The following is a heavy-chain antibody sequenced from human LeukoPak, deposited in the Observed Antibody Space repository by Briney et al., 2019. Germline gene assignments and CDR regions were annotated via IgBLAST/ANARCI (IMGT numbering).Heavy chain of an antibody. V-gene: IGHV1-69*13. D-gene: IGHD3-3*01. J-gene: IGHJ4*01. CDR2: IIPIFGTA. CDR1: GGTFSSYA. Sequence: SVKVSCKASGGTFSSYAISWVRQAPGQGLEWMGGIIPIFGTANYAQKFQGRVTITADESTSTAYMELSSLRSEDTAVYYCAGQYYHFWSWYFNFDYWGQGTLVTGSS. CDR3: AGQYYHFWSWYFNFDY.